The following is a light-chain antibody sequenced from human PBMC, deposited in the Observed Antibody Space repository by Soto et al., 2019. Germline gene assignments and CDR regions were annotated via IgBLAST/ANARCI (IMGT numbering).Light chain of an antibody. J-gene: IGKJ1*01. V-gene: IGKV1-5*01. CDR2: DAS. CDR1: QSISSW. CDR3: QQYNSYST. Sequence: ILITHYPSTLTASVGDRVTITCRASQSISSWLAWYQQKPGKAPKLLIYDASSLESGVPSRFSGSGSGTEFTLTISSLQPDDFATYYCQQYNSYSTFGQGTKVDIK.